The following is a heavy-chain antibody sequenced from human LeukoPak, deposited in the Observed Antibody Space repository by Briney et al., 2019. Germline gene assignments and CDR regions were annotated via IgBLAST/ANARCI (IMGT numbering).Heavy chain of an antibody. CDR1: GFTFSSYA. D-gene: IGHD6-19*01. J-gene: IGHJ4*02. Sequence: GGSLRLSCAASGFTFSSYAMHWVRQAPGKGLEWVAVISYDGSNKYYADPVKGRFTISRDNSKNTLYLQMNSLRAEDTAVYYCARGKAVAAPIDYWGQGTLVTVSS. V-gene: IGHV3-30-3*01. CDR2: ISYDGSNK. CDR3: ARGKAVAAPIDY.